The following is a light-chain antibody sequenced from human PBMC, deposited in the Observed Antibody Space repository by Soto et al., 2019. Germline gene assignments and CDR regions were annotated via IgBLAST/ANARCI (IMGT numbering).Light chain of an antibody. CDR3: SSFTSSSTLYV. CDR1: NSDVGGYNY. CDR2: DVT. J-gene: IGLJ1*01. V-gene: IGLV2-14*03. Sequence: QPVRTPAASGSGVPGEALTISCTGNNSDVGGYNYVSWYQQHPGKAPKLMIYDVTNRPSGVSNRFSGSKSGNTASLTISGLQAEDEADYYCSSFTSSSTLYVFGTGTKVTVL.